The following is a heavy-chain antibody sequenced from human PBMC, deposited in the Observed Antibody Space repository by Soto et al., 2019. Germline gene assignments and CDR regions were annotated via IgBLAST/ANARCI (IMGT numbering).Heavy chain of an antibody. Sequence: QVQLQESGPGLVKPSGTLSLTCAVSGGSISSSNWWSWVRQPPGKGLAWIGEIYHSGSTNYNPSLMWRATISVDQSRIQFSLQLSTLTAAESALYYCATRPPRMLGATSFHCWGQAPLVTVSS. V-gene: IGHV4-4*02. CDR3: ATRPPRMLGATSFHC. J-gene: IGHJ4*02. D-gene: IGHD1-26*01. CDR1: GGSISSSNW. CDR2: IYHSGST.